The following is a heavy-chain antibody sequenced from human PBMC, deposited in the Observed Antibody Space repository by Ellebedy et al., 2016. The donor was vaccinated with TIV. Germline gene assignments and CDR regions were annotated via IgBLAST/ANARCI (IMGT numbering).Heavy chain of an antibody. J-gene: IGHJ4*02. CDR1: GFTFSSYA. Sequence: PGGSLRLSCAASGFTFSSYAMSWVRQAPGKGLEWVGFIRSKAYVGTTEYAASVKGRFTISRDDSKSIAYLQMNSLKTEDTAVYYCTRSGSFDYWGQGTLVTVSS. CDR2: IRSKAYVGTT. D-gene: IGHD1-26*01. V-gene: IGHV3-49*04. CDR3: TRSGSFDY.